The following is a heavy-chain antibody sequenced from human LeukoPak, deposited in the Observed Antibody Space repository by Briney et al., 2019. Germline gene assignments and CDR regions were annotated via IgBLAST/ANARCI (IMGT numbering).Heavy chain of an antibody. CDR2: ISGSGGST. D-gene: IGHD3-22*01. J-gene: IGHJ4*02. CDR1: GFTFSSYA. V-gene: IGHV3-23*01. Sequence: GESLRLSCAASGFTFSSYAMSWVRQAPGKGLEWVSAISGSGGSTYYADSVKGRFTISRDNSKNTLYLQMNSLRAEDTAVYYCAKGRHYYDSSGYYPLDYWGQGTLVTVSS. CDR3: AKGRHYYDSSGYYPLDY.